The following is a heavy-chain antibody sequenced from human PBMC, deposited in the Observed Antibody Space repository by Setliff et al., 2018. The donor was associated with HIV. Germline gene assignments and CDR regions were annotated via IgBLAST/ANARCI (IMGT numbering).Heavy chain of an antibody. V-gene: IGHV4-61*01. CDR3: ARDRPPSTVDMLGAFDR. CDR1: GDSISSGSYY. Sequence: PSETLSLTCTVSGDSISSGSYYWSWIRQPPGKGLEWIGYIYYTGTTKYNPSLKSRVTMSVDTSKNQLSLKLSSLTAADTAVYYCARDRPPSTVDMLGAFDRWGQGIMVTVSS. CDR2: IYYTGTT. J-gene: IGHJ3*02. D-gene: IGHD4-17*01.